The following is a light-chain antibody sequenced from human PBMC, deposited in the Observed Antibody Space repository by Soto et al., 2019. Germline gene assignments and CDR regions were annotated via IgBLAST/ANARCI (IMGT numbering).Light chain of an antibody. J-gene: IGKJ4*01. Sequence: EIVLTQSPATLSLSPGERATLSCRASQSVDSYLTWYQQRPGQAPRLLVYDVSKRATGIPVRFSGSGSGTDITLTISSLEPEDVAIYYCQQRRNLPLTFGGGTKVEIK. CDR1: QSVDSY. V-gene: IGKV3-11*01. CDR3: QQRRNLPLT. CDR2: DVS.